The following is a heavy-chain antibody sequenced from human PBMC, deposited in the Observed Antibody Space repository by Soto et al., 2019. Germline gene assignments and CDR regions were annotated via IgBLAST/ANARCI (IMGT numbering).Heavy chain of an antibody. CDR3: ARTLSNQGLYGMDV. CDR2: IIPIFGTA. Sequence: QVQLVQSGAEVKKPGSSVKVSCKASVGTFSSYAISWVRQAPGQGLEWMGGIIPIFGTANYAQKFQGRVTITADDSTSTAYMELSSLRSEDTAVYYCARTLSNQGLYGMDVWGQGTTVTVSS. V-gene: IGHV1-69*01. J-gene: IGHJ6*02. D-gene: IGHD4-4*01. CDR1: VGTFSSYA.